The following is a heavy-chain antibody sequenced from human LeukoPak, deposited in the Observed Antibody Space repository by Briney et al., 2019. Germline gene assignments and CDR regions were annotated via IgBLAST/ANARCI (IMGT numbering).Heavy chain of an antibody. CDR3: ARGLVWRFLFDSRRDSFDI. Sequence: SETLSLTCAVSGGSISSNNWWIWVRQSPEKGLEWLGEISHSGATTYNPSLKSRVTISVDTSKNQFSLKLQSVTAADTGVYYCARGLVWRFLFDSRRDSFDIWGQGTTITVSS. V-gene: IGHV4-4*02. CDR2: ISHSGAT. D-gene: IGHD3-16*01. J-gene: IGHJ3*02. CDR1: GGSISSNNW.